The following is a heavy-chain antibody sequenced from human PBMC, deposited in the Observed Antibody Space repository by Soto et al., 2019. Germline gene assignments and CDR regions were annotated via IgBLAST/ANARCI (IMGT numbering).Heavy chain of an antibody. J-gene: IGHJ6*02. CDR3: ARVRNNNDKRLDV. D-gene: IGHD2-8*01. V-gene: IGHV3-33*01. CDR2: SWYDGKT. CDR1: GITLAAHG. Sequence: QEQLVESGGGMVHPGTSLRLSCVTSGITLAAHGMHWVRQASGKGLEWVALSWYDGKTFYGDSVKGRFTISRDTSTVFLDIRSLRPDDTAVYFCARVRNNNDKRLDVWGQGTTVIVS.